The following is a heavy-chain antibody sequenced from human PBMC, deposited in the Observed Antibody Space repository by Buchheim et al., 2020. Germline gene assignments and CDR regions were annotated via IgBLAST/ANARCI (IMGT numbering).Heavy chain of an antibody. CDR3: ATHTKRLFCFDY. D-gene: IGHD3-22*01. CDR2: IHYSGRP. V-gene: IGHV4-39*01. J-gene: IGHJ4*02. CDR1: GGSISSSSYY. Sequence: QLQLQESGPGLVKPSETLSLTCTVSGGSISSSSYYWGWIRQPPGKGLEWIGSIHYSGRPYYNPSLKSPVTISVSTSKTQFPLKLSSVTAADTAVYYCATHTKRLFCFDYWGQGTL.